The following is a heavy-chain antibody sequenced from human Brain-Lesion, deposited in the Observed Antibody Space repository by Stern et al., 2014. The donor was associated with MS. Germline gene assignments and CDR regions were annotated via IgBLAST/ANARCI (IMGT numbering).Heavy chain of an antibody. J-gene: IGHJ6*02. CDR2: IYSSGNS. CDR3: ARGPRGGRGMKTFFYAMDV. D-gene: IGHD3-16*01. CDR1: GGSPSRRSYY. V-gene: IGHV4-30-4*01. Sequence: HVQLVESGPGLVKPSQTLSLTCTVSGGSPSRRSYYWSWIRQPPGRGLEWIGSIYSSGNSFYNPSLKSRLTISLDTSKNQFSLRLNSVTATDTAVYYWARGPRGGRGMKTFFYAMDVWGHGTTVTVSS.